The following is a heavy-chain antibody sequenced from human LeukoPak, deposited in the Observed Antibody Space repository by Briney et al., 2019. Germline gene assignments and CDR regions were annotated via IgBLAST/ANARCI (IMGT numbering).Heavy chain of an antibody. D-gene: IGHD2-15*01. V-gene: IGHV3-30*18. J-gene: IGHJ4*02. Sequence: PGGSLRLSCEASGFTFSSYGMHWVRQAPGKGLEWVAVISYDGSNKYYVDSVKGRFTISRDNSKNTLYLQMNSLGAEDTAVYYCAKDANSKFSSLCRDGTCYSTFDHWGQGILVSVSS. CDR2: ISYDGSNK. CDR3: AKDANSKFSSLCRDGTCYSTFDH. CDR1: GFTFSSYG.